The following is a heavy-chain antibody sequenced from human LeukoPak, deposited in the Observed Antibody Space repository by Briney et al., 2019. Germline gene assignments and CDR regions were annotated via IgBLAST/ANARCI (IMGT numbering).Heavy chain of an antibody. CDR1: GFTFSSYA. V-gene: IGHV3-23*01. CDR2: IIDSGEST. Sequence: QPGGSLRLSCAASGFTFSSYAMSWVRQAPGKGLEWVPGIIDSGESTYYANFAKGRFTISRDNSNNTLYLQMNSLRAEDTAVYYCAKLGGQELHNYYVAVCGKGTTVAVSS. J-gene: IGHJ6*03. CDR3: AKLGGQELHNYYVAV. D-gene: IGHD3-16*01.